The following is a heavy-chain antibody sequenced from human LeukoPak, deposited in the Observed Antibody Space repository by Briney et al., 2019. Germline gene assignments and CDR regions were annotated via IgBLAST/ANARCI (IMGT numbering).Heavy chain of an antibody. V-gene: IGHV4-59*01. CDR3: ARGGYGDYSPAVIFTLGRGTLGSDY. CDR2: IYYSGST. CDR1: GGSISSYY. D-gene: IGHD4-17*01. J-gene: IGHJ4*02. Sequence: SETLSLTCTVSGGSISSYYWSWIRQPPGKGLEWIGYIYYSGSTNYNPSLKSRVTISVDTSKNQFSLKLSSVTAADTAVYYCARGGYGDYSPAVIFTLGRGTLGSDYWGQGTLVTVSS.